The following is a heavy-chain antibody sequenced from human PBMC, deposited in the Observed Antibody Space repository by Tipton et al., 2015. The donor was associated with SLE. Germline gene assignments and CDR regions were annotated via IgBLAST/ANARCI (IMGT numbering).Heavy chain of an antibody. J-gene: IGHJ4*02. CDR1: GFTFSNAW. D-gene: IGHD3-3*01. Sequence: GSLRLSCAASGFTFSNAWMSWVRQAPGKGLEWVGRIKSKTDGGTTDYAAPVKGRFTISRDDSKNTLYLQMNSLRAEDTAMYYCARDGVKGVVPIFDYWGQGTLVTVSS. CDR2: IKSKTDGGTT. V-gene: IGHV3-15*01. CDR3: ARDGVKGVVPIFDY.